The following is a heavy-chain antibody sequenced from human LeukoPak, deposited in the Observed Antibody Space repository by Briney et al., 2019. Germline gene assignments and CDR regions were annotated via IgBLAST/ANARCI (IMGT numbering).Heavy chain of an antibody. V-gene: IGHV4-39*07. D-gene: IGHD3-22*01. CDR1: GGSIRSSTDY. J-gene: IGHJ4*02. Sequence: PSETLSLTCTVSGGSIRSSTDYWGWIRQPPGKELEWIGSIYYSGSTYYNPSLKSRVTISVDTSKNQFSLKLSSVTAADTAVYYCASKVVVFDYWGQGTLVTVSS. CDR3: ASKVVVFDY. CDR2: IYYSGST.